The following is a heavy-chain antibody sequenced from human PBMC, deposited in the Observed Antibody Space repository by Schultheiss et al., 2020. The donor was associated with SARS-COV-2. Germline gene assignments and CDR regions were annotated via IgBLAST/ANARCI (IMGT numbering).Heavy chain of an antibody. D-gene: IGHD2-15*01. CDR3: AREGGSGGVPFDY. CDR1: GDSINSTGYY. J-gene: IGHJ4*02. V-gene: IGHV4-61*08. Sequence: SETLSLTCTVSGDSINSTGYYWSWIRQPPGKGLEWIGYIYYSGSTNYNPSLKSRLTMSIDTSKNQFSLKLSSVTAADTAVYYCAREGGSGGVPFDYWGQGTLVTVSS. CDR2: IYYSGST.